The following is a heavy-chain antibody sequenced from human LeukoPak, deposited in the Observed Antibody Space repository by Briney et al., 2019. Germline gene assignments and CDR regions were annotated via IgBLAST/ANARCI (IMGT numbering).Heavy chain of an antibody. CDR2: IIPIFGTA. V-gene: IGHV1-69*05. Sequence: SVKVSCKASGGTFSSYAISWVRQAPGQGLEWMGRIIPIFGTANYAQKFQGRVTITTDESTSTAYMELSSLRPEDTAVYYCAREYCGGDCYSGWLDYWGQGTLVTVSS. J-gene: IGHJ4*02. D-gene: IGHD2-21*02. CDR3: AREYCGGDCYSGWLDY. CDR1: GGTFSSYA.